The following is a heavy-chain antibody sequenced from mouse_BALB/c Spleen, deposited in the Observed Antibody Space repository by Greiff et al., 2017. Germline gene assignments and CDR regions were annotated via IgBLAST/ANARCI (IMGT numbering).Heavy chain of an antibody. V-gene: IGHV5-6-3*01. CDR1: GFTFSSYG. CDR2: INSNGGST. J-gene: IGHJ4*01. Sequence: EVQRVESGGGLVQPGGSLKLSCAASGFTFSSYGMSWVRQTPDKRLELVATINSNGGSTYYPDSVKGRFTISRDNAKNTLYLQMSSLKSEDTAMYYCARDWVAMDYWGQGTSVTVSS. CDR3: ARDWVAMDY.